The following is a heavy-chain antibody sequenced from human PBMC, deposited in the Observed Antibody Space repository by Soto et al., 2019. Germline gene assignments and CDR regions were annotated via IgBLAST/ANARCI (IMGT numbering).Heavy chain of an antibody. CDR1: GGSISSGGYY. CDR3: ARDRSYSGYGLTFDP. J-gene: IGHJ5*02. V-gene: IGHV4-31*03. CDR2: IYYSGST. D-gene: IGHD5-12*01. Sequence: QVQLQESGPGLVKPSQTLSLTCTVSGGSISSGGYYWSWIRQHPGKGLEWIGYIYYSGSTYYNPSLKSRVTISVDTSKNQFSLKLSSVTAADTAVYYCARDRSYSGYGLTFDPWGQGTLVTVSS.